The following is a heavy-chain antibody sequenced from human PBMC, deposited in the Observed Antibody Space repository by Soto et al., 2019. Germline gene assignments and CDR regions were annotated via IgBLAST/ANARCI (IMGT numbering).Heavy chain of an antibody. D-gene: IGHD3-9*01. CDR2: IIPIYASP. CDR1: GGTFSSNA. Sequence: QVQLVQSGAEVKKPGSSVKVSCKASGGTFSSNAISWVRQAPGQGLEWMGGIIPIYASPNYAQNFQGRVTVTAYKATRTAYLELSRLKFADSAIYYCAVTVTGSRSPLAHWGRGTLVIVSS. J-gene: IGHJ4*02. V-gene: IGHV1-69*06. CDR3: AVTVTGSRSPLAH.